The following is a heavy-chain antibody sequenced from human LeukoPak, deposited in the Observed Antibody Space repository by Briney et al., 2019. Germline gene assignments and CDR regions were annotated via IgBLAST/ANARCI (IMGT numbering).Heavy chain of an antibody. CDR2: IGTSGDT. D-gene: IGHD6-19*01. J-gene: IGHJ4*01. Sequence: PGGSQTLSCAASGFTFSSYDMHWVRQATGKGLEWVSVIGTSGDTYYAGSVKGRFTISRENAKNSLYLQMNSLTAGDTAVYFCSRVGSSGWPNYFDSWGHGTLLPVSS. V-gene: IGHV3-13*04. CDR3: SRVGSSGWPNYFDS. CDR1: GFTFSSYD.